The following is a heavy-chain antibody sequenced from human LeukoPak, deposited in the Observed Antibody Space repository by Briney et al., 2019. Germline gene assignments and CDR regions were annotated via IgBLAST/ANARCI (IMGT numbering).Heavy chain of an antibody. CDR1: GGTFSSYA. V-gene: IGHV1-69*04. D-gene: IGHD5-24*01. CDR2: IIPIFGIA. CDR3: ARGRWLPGAFDI. J-gene: IGHJ3*02. Sequence: SVKVSCKASGGTFSSYAISWVRQAPGQGLEWMGRIIPIFGIANYAQKFQGRVTITADKSTSTAYMELSSLRSEDTAVYYCARGRWLPGAFDIWGQGTMVTVSS.